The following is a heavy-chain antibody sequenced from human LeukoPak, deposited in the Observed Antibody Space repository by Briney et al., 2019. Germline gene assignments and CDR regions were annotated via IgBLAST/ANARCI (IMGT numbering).Heavy chain of an antibody. V-gene: IGHV5-51*01. CDR3: ARQEARDDYGDYPVDY. CDR2: IYPGDSDT. Sequence: GETLKISCKGSGYSFTSYWIGWVRQMPGKGLEWMGIIYPGDSDTRYSPSFQGQVTISADKSISTAYLQWSSLKASDTAMYYCARQEARDDYGDYPVDYWGQGTLVTVSS. D-gene: IGHD4-17*01. CDR1: GYSFTSYW. J-gene: IGHJ4*02.